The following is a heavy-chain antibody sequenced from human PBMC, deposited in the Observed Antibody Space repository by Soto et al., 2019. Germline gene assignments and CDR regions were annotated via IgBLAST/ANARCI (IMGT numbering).Heavy chain of an antibody. CDR2: IIPVFGIE. V-gene: IGHV1-69*01. CDR1: GGTFSSYG. Sequence: HVQLVQSVAEVKKPGSSVKVSCKASGGTFSSYGVSWVRQAPGQGLEWMGRIIPVFGIEHYAQKSQGRVTVTADESTSTAYMELSGLTSEDTAVYYCARGLSYYDSSGYSDAFDIWGQGTLVTVSS. J-gene: IGHJ3*02. CDR3: ARGLSYYDSSGYSDAFDI. D-gene: IGHD3-22*01.